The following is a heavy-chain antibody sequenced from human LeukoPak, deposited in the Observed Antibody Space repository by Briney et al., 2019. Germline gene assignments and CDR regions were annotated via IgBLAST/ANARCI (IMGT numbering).Heavy chain of an antibody. CDR1: GFTFSSYA. D-gene: IGHD2-2*01. CDR3: AKDKSDCSSTSCYWYYFDY. J-gene: IGHJ4*02. V-gene: IGHV3-23*01. CDR2: ISGSGGST. Sequence: GGSLRLSCAASGFTFSSYAMSWVRQAPGKGLEWVSAISGSGGSTYYADSVKGRFTISRDNSKNTLYLQMNNLRAEDTAVYYCAKDKSDCSSTSCYWYYFDYWGQGTLVTVSS.